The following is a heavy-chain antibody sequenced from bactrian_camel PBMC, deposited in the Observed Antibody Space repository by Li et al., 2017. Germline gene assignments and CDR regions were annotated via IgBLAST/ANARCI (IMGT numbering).Heavy chain of an antibody. J-gene: IGHJ4*01. Sequence: HVQLVESGGGSVQAGGSLKLSCAAGEYIYSSTCLAWFRQAPGKEREEVATIDSNFRTTYGEAVKGRFTISHADAKNSMYLQMNSLKTDDTAMYYCKTLECLVPPGADPIAYWGQGTQVTVS. V-gene: IGHV3S53*01. CDR1: EYIYSSTC. D-gene: IGHD1*01. CDR2: IDSNFRT. CDR3: KTLECLVPPGADPIAY.